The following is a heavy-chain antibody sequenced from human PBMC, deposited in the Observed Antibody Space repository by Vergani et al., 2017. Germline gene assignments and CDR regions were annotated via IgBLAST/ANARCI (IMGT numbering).Heavy chain of an antibody. CDR1: GFTFSSYG. J-gene: IGHJ3*02. D-gene: IGHD3-22*01. V-gene: IGHV3-33*01. CDR3: ARXDLSEIVVVITAGGAFDI. CDR2: IWYDGSNK. Sequence: QVQLVESGGGVVQPGRSLRLSCAASGFTFSSYGMHWVRQAPGKGLEWVAVIWYDGSNKYYADSVKGRLTISRDNSKNTLYLQMNSLRAEDTAVYYCARXDLSEIVVVITAGGAFDIWGQGTMVTVSS.